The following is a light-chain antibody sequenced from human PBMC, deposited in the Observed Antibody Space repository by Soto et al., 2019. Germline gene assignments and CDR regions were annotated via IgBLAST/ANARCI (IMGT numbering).Light chain of an antibody. Sequence: VLTQSPGTLSLSPGERATLSCRASQTVRNNYLAWYQQKPGQAPRLLIYDASSRATGIPDRFSGGGSGTDFTLTISGLEPEDFAVYYCQVYGPSPPITFGQGTRLEIK. CDR1: QTVRNNY. CDR2: DAS. CDR3: QVYGPSPPIT. V-gene: IGKV3-20*01. J-gene: IGKJ5*01.